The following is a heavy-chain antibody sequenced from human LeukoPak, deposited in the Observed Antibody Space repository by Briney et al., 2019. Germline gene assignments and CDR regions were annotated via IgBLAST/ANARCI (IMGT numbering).Heavy chain of an antibody. V-gene: IGHV3-21*01. J-gene: IGHJ3*02. CDR2: ISSSSSYI. CDR1: GFTFSIYS. Sequence: GGSLRLSCAASGFTFSIYSMNWVRQAPGKGLEWVSSISSSSSYIYYADSVKGRFTISRDNAKNSLYLQMNNLRAEDTAVYYCARAHYYDSSGYNDAFDIWGQGTMVTASS. D-gene: IGHD3-22*01. CDR3: ARAHYYDSSGYNDAFDI.